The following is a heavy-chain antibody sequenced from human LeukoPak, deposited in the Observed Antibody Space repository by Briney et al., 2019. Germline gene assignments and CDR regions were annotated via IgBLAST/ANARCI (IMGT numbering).Heavy chain of an antibody. CDR1: GLTFSSCC. Sequence: GGSLRLLCAPSGLTFSSCCVHWVRQAPGRGLVWVSRINSDGSSTAYADSVKGRFSISRDNAKNTLYLQMNSLRAEDTAIYYWVREGDGYGSGGTFSSSFFDYWGQGILVTVSS. CDR2: INSDGSST. J-gene: IGHJ4*02. V-gene: IGHV3-74*01. D-gene: IGHD2-15*01. CDR3: VREGDGYGSGGTFSSSFFDY.